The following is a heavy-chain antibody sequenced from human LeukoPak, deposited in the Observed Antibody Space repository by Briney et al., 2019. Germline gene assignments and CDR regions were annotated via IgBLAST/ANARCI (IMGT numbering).Heavy chain of an antibody. CDR1: GGPFSGYY. J-gene: IGHJ5*02. Sequence: SETLSLTCAVYGGPFSGYYWSWIRQPPGKGLEWIGEINHSGSTNYNPSLKSRVTISVDTSKNQFSLKLSSVTAADTAVYYCARGRRGDIVVVPAAPSSAGNWFDPWGQGTLVTVSS. D-gene: IGHD2-2*01. V-gene: IGHV4-34*01. CDR2: INHSGST. CDR3: ARGRRGDIVVVPAAPSSAGNWFDP.